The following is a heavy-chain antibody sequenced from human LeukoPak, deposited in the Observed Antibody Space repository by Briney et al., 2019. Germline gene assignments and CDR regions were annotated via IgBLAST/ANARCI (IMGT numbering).Heavy chain of an antibody. CDR1: GFTFSGYY. CDR3: AAAYFGMDQYYYGMDV. CDR2: ISVIGGST. J-gene: IGHJ6*02. D-gene: IGHD3-16*01. Sequence: PGGSLRLSCAASGFTFSGYYMSWIRQAPGKGLEWVSSISVIGGSTYYADSVRGRFTISRDNSKNTLYLQMNSLRAEDTGVYHCAAAYFGMDQYYYGMDVWGQGTTVTVSS. V-gene: IGHV3-23*01.